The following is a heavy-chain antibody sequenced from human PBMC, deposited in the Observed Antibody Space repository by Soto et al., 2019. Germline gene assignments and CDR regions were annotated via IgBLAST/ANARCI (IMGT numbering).Heavy chain of an antibody. D-gene: IGHD2-15*01. Sequence: ASVKVSCKASGYTFTGYYMHWVRQAPGQGLEWMGWINPNSGGTNYAQKFQGWVTMTRDTSISTAYMELSRLRSDDTAVYYCARGDIVGSGYYYYMDVWGKGTTVTVSS. CDR2: INPNSGGT. CDR3: ARGDIVGSGYYYYMDV. V-gene: IGHV1-2*04. J-gene: IGHJ6*03. CDR1: GYTFTGYY.